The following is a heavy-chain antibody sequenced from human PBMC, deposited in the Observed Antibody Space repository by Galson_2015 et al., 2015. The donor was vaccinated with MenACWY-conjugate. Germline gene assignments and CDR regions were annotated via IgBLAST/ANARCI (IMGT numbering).Heavy chain of an antibody. D-gene: IGHD3-3*01. Sequence: QSGAEVKKPGESLKISCKGSEYSFSRFWIGWVRQMPGKGLEWMGLIYPPDSDTRYSPSFQGQVTMSADKSITTAYLQWSSLKASHTSIYYCAVAIYDFWSGYSFDYWGQGTLVTVSS. J-gene: IGHJ4*02. V-gene: IGHV5-51*01. CDR2: IYPPDSDT. CDR1: EYSFSRFW. CDR3: AVAIYDFWSGYSFDY.